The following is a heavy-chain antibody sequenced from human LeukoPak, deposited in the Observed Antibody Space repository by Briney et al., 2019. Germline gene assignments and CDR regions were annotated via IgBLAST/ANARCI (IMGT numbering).Heavy chain of an antibody. CDR3: ARSMVRGVINY. CDR2: IYTSGST. CDR1: GGSISSGSYY. J-gene: IGHJ4*02. D-gene: IGHD3-10*01. Sequence: PSETLSLTCTVSGGSISSGSYYWSWIRQPAGKGLEWIGRIYTSGSTNYNPSLKSRVTISVDTPKNQFSLKLSSVTAADTAVYYCARSMVRGVINYWGQGTLVTVSS. V-gene: IGHV4-61*02.